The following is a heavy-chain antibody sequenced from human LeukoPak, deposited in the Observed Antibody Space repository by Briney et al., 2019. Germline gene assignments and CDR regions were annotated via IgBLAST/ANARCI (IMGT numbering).Heavy chain of an antibody. J-gene: IGHJ6*04. D-gene: IGHD2-2*02. CDR3: ARDRDVVVPAAIGPRSYYYYGMDV. Sequence: GGSLRLSCAASGFTFSSYGMHWVRQAPGKGLEWVAVIWYDGSNKYYADSVKDRFTISRDNSKNTLYLQMNSLRAEDTAVYYCARDRDVVVPAAIGPRSYYYYGMDVWGKGTTVTVSS. V-gene: IGHV3-33*01. CDR2: IWYDGSNK. CDR1: GFTFSSYG.